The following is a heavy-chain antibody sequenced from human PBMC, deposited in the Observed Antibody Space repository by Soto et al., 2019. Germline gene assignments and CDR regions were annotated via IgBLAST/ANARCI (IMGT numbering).Heavy chain of an antibody. Sequence: GVLRLSCAASGFTFSSYAMSWVRQAPGKGLEWVSAISGSGGSTYYADSVKGRFTISRDNSKNTLYLQMNSLRAEDTAVYYCAKGGGTASYYYYYGMDVWGQGTTVTVSS. CDR2: ISGSGGST. CDR3: AKGGGTASYYYYYGMDV. D-gene: IGHD2-15*01. V-gene: IGHV3-23*01. J-gene: IGHJ6*02. CDR1: GFTFSSYA.